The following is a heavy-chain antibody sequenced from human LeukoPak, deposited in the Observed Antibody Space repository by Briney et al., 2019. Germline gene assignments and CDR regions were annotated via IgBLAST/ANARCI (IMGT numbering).Heavy chain of an antibody. Sequence: PSETLSLTCTVSGGSISSSSYYWGWIRQPPGKGLEWIGEINHSGSTNYNPSLKSRVTISVDTSKNQFSLKLSSVTAADTAVYYCARASVHSWLWRSGWYVDYWGQGTLVTVSS. CDR1: GGSISSSSYY. CDR3: ARASVHSWLWRSGWYVDY. D-gene: IGHD6-19*01. CDR2: INHSGST. V-gene: IGHV4-39*07. J-gene: IGHJ4*02.